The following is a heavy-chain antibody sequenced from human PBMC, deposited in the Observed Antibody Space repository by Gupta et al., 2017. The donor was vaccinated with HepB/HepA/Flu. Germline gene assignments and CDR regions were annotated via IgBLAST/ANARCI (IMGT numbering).Heavy chain of an antibody. CDR2: IIPIFGTA. Sequence: QVQLVQSGAEVKKHGSSVKVSCKASGGTSSSYALSRVRQPPGQGLEWMGGIIPIFGTANYAQKFQGRVTITADESTSTAYMELSSLRSEDTAVYYCARDYSGVMDRAPGFDPWGQGTLVTVSS. CDR1: GGTSSSYA. V-gene: IGHV1-69*01. CDR3: ARDYSGVMDRAPGFDP. J-gene: IGHJ5*02. D-gene: IGHD6-25*01.